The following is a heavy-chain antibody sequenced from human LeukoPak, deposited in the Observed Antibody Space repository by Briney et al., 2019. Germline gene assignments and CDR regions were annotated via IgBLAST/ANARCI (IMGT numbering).Heavy chain of an antibody. CDR2: ISYLSSHV. Sequence: GGSLRLSCSASGFTFSDYDMNWVRQAPGKGLEWVSSISYLSSHVYYGDSVKGRFSISRDNAKNSLYLQMNSLGAEDTAIYYCGRAVPPLRTSSAGDLWGQGILVTVSS. CDR1: GFTFSDYD. CDR3: GRAVPPLRTSSAGDL. J-gene: IGHJ4*02. V-gene: IGHV3-21*01. D-gene: IGHD3-16*01.